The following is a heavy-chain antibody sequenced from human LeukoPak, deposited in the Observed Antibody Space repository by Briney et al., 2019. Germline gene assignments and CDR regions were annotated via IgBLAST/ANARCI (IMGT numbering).Heavy chain of an antibody. D-gene: IGHD2-8*01. CDR2: ISGSGGST. V-gene: IGHV3-23*01. J-gene: IGHJ4*02. CDR3: ARDNAAYLDY. CDR1: GFTFSSYA. Sequence: GGSLRLSCAASGFTFSSYAMSWVRQAPGKGLEWVSAISGSGGSTYYADSVKGRFTISRDNSKNSLYLQMNSLRAEDTAVYYCARDNAAYLDYWGQGTLVTVSS.